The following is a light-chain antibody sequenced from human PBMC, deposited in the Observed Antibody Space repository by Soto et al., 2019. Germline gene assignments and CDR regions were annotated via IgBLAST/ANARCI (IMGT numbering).Light chain of an antibody. CDR3: QQSHSTPIT. CDR2: AAS. Sequence: DIQMTQSPSSLSASVGDRVTITCRTSQSISTYLNWYQQKPGEAPKLLIYAASSLQGGVPSKCSGSVSGTDFTLTISSLQPEDFATYYCQQSHSTPITFGQGTRLDIK. V-gene: IGKV1-39*01. J-gene: IGKJ5*01. CDR1: QSISTY.